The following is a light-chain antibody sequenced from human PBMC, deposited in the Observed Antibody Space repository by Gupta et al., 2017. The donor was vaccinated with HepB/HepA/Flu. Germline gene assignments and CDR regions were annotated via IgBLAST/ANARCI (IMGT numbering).Light chain of an antibody. J-gene: IGKJ1*01. Sequence: DIQMTQSPSSLSASIGDRVTITSRASENIRKNLNWYQQKPGKTPKVLIYAASMLQSGVPSRFSGSGSGTDFTLTMSSLQPEDFATLYCQHRDRTPPTFGQGTKVEIK. V-gene: IGKV1-39*01. CDR1: ENIRKN. CDR2: AAS. CDR3: QHRDRTPPT.